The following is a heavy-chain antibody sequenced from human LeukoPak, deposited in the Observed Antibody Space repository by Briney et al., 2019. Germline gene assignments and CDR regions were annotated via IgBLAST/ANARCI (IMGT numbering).Heavy chain of an antibody. CDR1: GGSISSSSYC. CDR2: IYYSGST. D-gene: IGHD6-6*01. V-gene: IGHV4-39*02. J-gene: IGHJ4*02. Sequence: SETLSLTCTVSGGSISSSSYCWGWIRQPPGKGLEWIGSIYYSGSTYYNPSLKSRVTISVDTSKNQFSLKLSSVTAADTAVYYCAREYSSSPDYWGQGTLVTVSS. CDR3: AREYSSSPDY.